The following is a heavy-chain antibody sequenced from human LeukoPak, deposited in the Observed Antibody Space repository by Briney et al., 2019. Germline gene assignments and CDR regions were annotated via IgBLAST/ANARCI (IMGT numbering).Heavy chain of an antibody. CDR1: GFTFSSYA. CDR3: AKLGSSGWSNFDY. V-gene: IGHV3-23*01. CDR2: ISGSGGST. D-gene: IGHD6-19*01. Sequence: GGSLRLSCAASGFTFSSYAMSWVRQAPGKGLEWVSAISGSGGSTYYADSVKGRFTISRDNSKNTLYLQMNSPRAEDTAVYYCAKLGSSGWSNFDYWGQGTLVTVSS. J-gene: IGHJ4*02.